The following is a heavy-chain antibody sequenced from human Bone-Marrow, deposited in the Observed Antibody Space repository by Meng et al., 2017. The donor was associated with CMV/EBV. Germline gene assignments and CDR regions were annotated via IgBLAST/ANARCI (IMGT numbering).Heavy chain of an antibody. Sequence: GESLKISCVASGFSVATDYMSWVRQAPGKGLEWISVFYKEGGTMYADSVKGRFTISRDNSKNTLYLQMNSLRAEDTAVYYCARENRGYCSSTSCYGSRGMDVWGQGTTVTVSS. J-gene: IGHJ6*02. D-gene: IGHD2-2*01. CDR3: ARENRGYCSSTSCYGSRGMDV. CDR1: GFSVATDY. V-gene: IGHV3-66*02. CDR2: FYKEGGT.